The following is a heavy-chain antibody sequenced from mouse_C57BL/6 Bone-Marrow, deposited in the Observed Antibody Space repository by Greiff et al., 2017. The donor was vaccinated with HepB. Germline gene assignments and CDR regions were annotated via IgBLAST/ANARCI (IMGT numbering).Heavy chain of an antibody. J-gene: IGHJ2*01. Sequence: VQLQQPGAELVKPGASVKLSCKASGYTFTSYWMQWVKQRPGQGLEWIGEIDPSDSYTNYNQKFKGKATLTVDTSSSTAYMQLSSLTSEDSAVYYCAIYDYDQYYFDYWGQGTTLTVSS. CDR1: GYTFTSYW. CDR3: AIYDYDQYYFDY. V-gene: IGHV1-50*01. D-gene: IGHD2-4*01. CDR2: IDPSDSYT.